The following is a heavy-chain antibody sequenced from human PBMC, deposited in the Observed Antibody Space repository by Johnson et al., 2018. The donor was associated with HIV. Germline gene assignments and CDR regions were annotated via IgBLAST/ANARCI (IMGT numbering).Heavy chain of an antibody. CDR1: GFTFSDYY. CDR2: ISSSGNTI. D-gene: IGHD3-22*01. J-gene: IGHJ3*02. V-gene: IGHV3-11*04. Sequence: QVQLVESGGGLVKPGGSLRLSCAASGFTFSDYYMSWIRQAPGKGLEWVSYISSSGNTIYYADSVKGRFTISRDNAKNSLYLQMNSLRAEDTAVYYCAPLGVYYDSSVYYSDAFDIWGQGTIVTGSS. CDR3: APLGVYYDSSVYYSDAFDI.